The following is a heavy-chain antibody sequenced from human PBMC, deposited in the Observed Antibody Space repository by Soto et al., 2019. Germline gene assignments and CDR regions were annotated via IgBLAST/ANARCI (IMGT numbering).Heavy chain of an antibody. D-gene: IGHD3-3*01. V-gene: IGHV1-8*01. CDR3: ASVTYYDFWSGYYTGGMDV. CDR1: GYTFTSYD. Sequence: ASVKVSCKASGYTFTSYDINWVRQATGQGLEWVGWMNPNSGNTGYAQKFQGRVTMTRNTSISTAYMELSSLRSEDTAVYYCASVTYYDFWSGYYTGGMDVWGQGTTVTVSS. J-gene: IGHJ6*02. CDR2: MNPNSGNT.